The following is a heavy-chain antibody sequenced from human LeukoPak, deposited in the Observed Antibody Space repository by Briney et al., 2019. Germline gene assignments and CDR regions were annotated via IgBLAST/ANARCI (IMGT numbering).Heavy chain of an antibody. Sequence: ASEKVSCKVSGYSFTSNYIHGVRQAPGQGLEWMGVIYPRDGSTSYAQRFQDRVTVTRDTSTSTVHMELSGLRSEDTAVYYCARDQEGFDYWGQGTLVTVSS. CDR1: GYSFTSNY. J-gene: IGHJ4*02. CDR3: ARDQEGFDY. V-gene: IGHV1-46*01. CDR2: IYPRDGST.